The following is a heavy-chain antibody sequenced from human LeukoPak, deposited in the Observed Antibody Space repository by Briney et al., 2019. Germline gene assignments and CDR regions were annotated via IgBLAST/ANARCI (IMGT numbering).Heavy chain of an antibody. V-gene: IGHV1-2*06. Sequence: ASVKVSCKASGYTFTGYYMHWVRQAPGQGLEWMGRINPNSGGTNYAQKFQGRVTMTRDTSISTAYMELSRLRSDDTAVYYCARNYPLGDYGDYEPAAFDYWGQGTLVTVSS. J-gene: IGHJ4*02. CDR3: ARNYPLGDYGDYEPAAFDY. CDR2: INPNSGGT. CDR1: GYTFTGYY. D-gene: IGHD4-17*01.